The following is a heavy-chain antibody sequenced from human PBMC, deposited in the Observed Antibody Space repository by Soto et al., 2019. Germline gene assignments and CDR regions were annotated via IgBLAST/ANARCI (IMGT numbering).Heavy chain of an antibody. Sequence: GSLRLSCAASGFTFSSYWMSWVRQAPGKGLEWVANIKQDGSEKYYVDSVKGRFTISRDNAENSLYLQINSLRAEDTGVYSCARDIVASIGTFDYWGQGTLVTVS. V-gene: IGHV3-7*01. CDR1: GFTFSSYW. D-gene: IGHD5-12*01. J-gene: IGHJ4*02. CDR3: ARDIVASIGTFDY. CDR2: IKQDGSEK.